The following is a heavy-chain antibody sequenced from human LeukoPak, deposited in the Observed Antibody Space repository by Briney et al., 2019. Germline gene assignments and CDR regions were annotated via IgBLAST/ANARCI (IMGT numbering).Heavy chain of an antibody. CDR1: GFTFSSYS. V-gene: IGHV3-21*01. J-gene: IGHJ4*02. D-gene: IGHD5-18*01. Sequence: GGSLRLSCAASGFTFSSYSMNWVRQAPGKGLEWVSSISSSSSYIYYADSVKGRFTISRDNAKDSLYLQMNSLRAEDTAVYYCARTTRSVDTAADYWGQGTLVTVSS. CDR2: ISSSSSYI. CDR3: ARTTRSVDTAADY.